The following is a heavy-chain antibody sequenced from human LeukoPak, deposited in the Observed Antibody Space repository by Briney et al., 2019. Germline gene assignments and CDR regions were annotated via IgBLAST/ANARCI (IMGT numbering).Heavy chain of an antibody. V-gene: IGHV4-39*07. D-gene: IGHD7-27*01. CDR1: GGSISSSSYY. J-gene: IGHJ3*02. CDR3: AAPIFRESNLGDI. Sequence: SETLSLTCTVSGGSISSSSYYWGWIRQPPGKGLEWIGSIYYSGSTYYNPSLKSRVTISVDTSKNQFSLKLSSVTAADTAIYYCAAPIFRESNLGDIWGQGTMVTVSS. CDR2: IYYSGST.